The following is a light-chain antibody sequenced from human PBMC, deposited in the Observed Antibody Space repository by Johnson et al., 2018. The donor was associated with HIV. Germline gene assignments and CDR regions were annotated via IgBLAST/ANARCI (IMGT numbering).Light chain of an antibody. CDR1: SSNIGNNY. Sequence: GSSSNIGNNYVSWYQQLPGTAPKLLIYDNNKRPSGITDRFSGSKSGTSATLGITGLQTGDEADYYCGTWDSSLSAGFYVFGTGTKVTVL. V-gene: IGLV1-51*01. CDR3: GTWDSSLSAGFYV. CDR2: DNN. J-gene: IGLJ1*01.